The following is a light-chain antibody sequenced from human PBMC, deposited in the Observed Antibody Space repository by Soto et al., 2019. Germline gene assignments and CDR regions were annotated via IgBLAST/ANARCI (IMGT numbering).Light chain of an antibody. Sequence: QSALTQPASVSVSLGQSITISCTGTSSDVGGYNYVSWYQQHPVKAPKLMIYEVSNRPSGVSNRFSGSKSGNTASLTISGLQAEDEADYYCTSYTSSSPVVFGGGTKLTVL. CDR1: SSDVGGYNY. V-gene: IGLV2-14*01. CDR3: TSYTSSSPVV. CDR2: EVS. J-gene: IGLJ2*01.